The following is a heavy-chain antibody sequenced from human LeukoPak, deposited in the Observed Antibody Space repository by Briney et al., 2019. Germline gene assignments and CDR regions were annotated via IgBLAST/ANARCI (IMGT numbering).Heavy chain of an antibody. Sequence: PGGSLRLSCAASGFTFNWVRQAPGKGLEWVSGISPSADIKYYADSVKGRFTISRDNSKNMLYLEVISLTADDTAVDYCAKGDAWLRFGEWSQGTLVTVSS. D-gene: IGHD3-10*01. J-gene: IGHJ4*02. CDR1: GFTFN. CDR3: AKGDAWLRFGE. V-gene: IGHV3-23*01. CDR2: ISPSADIK.